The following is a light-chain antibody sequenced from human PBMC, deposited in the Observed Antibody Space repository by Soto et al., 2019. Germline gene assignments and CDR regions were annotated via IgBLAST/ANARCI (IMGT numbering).Light chain of an antibody. V-gene: IGKV3-20*01. J-gene: IGKJ1*01. CDR3: QQYNYSPWT. CDR2: GAS. CDR1: QSVGSNY. Sequence: EIVLTQSPGTLSLSPGERATLSGRASQSVGSNYLAWYQQKPGQAPRLLIYGASSRATGIPDRFSGGGSGTDFTLTISRLEPEDFAVYYCQQYNYSPWTYGQGTKVDIK.